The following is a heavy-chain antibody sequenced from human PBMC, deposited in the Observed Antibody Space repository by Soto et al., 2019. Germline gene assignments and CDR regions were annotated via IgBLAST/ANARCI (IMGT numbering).Heavy chain of an antibody. D-gene: IGHD3-3*01. V-gene: IGHV4-34*01. CDR3: VREGHYDLWGYYYGMDV. J-gene: IGHJ6*02. CDR1: GGSLSGFY. Sequence: QVQLQQWGAGLLKPSETLSLTCAVYGGSLSGFYWSWIRQAPGKGLEWIGEINHSGSTNYNPSLKSRVTISVDTSKNQFPLKLRSLTAADTAVYYCVREGHYDLWGYYYGMDVWGQGTTVTVSS. CDR2: INHSGST.